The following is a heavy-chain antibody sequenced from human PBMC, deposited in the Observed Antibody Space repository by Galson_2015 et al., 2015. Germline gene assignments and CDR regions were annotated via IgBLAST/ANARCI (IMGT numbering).Heavy chain of an antibody. D-gene: IGHD6-13*01. CDR2: IIPIFGTA. V-gene: IGHV1-69*13. CDR3: ARDNRLSSVIYSSPSIFIYEQNNWFDP. CDR1: GYTFTSYD. Sequence: SVKVSCKASGYTFTSYDINWVRQATGQGLEWMGGIIPIFGTANYAQKFQGRVTITADESTSTAYMELSSLRSEDTAVYYCARDNRLSSVIYSSPSIFIYEQNNWFDPWGQGTLVTVSS. J-gene: IGHJ5*02.